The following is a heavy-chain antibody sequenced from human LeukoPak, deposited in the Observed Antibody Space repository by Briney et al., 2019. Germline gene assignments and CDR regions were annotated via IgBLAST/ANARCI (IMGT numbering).Heavy chain of an antibody. Sequence: AASVKVSCKASGYTFTSYGISWVRQAPGQGLEWMGWISAYNGNTNYAQKLLGRVTMTTDTSTSTAYMELRSLRSDDTAVYYCARELYSYGSLGIDYGGQGTLVTVSS. CDR3: ARELYSYGSLGIDY. V-gene: IGHV1-18*01. CDR1: GYTFTSYG. CDR2: ISAYNGNT. D-gene: IGHD5-18*01. J-gene: IGHJ4*02.